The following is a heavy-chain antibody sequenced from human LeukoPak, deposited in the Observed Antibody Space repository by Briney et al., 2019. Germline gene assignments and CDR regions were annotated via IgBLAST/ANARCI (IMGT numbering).Heavy chain of an antibody. V-gene: IGHV3-9*01. Sequence: GGSLRLSCAASGFTFADYAMHWVRQAPGKGLEWVSGISWNSGIIGYADSVKGRFTISRDNAKNSLYLQMNSLRAEDTALYYCAKDIWQQLALFDYWGQGTLVTVSS. CDR2: ISWNSGII. J-gene: IGHJ4*02. CDR1: GFTFADYA. CDR3: AKDIWQQLALFDY. D-gene: IGHD6-13*01.